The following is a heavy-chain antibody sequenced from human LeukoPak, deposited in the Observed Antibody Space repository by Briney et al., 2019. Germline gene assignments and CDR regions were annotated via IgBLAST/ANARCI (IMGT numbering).Heavy chain of an antibody. D-gene: IGHD2-21*02. CDR3: ARDFPSHIVVVTAILD. CDR1: GGTFSSYA. Sequence: SVKVSCKASGGTFSSYAISWVRQAPGQGLEWMGRIIPILGIANYAQKFQGRVTITADKSTSTAYMELGSLRSEDTAVYYCARDFPSHIVVVTAILDWGQGTLVTVSS. J-gene: IGHJ4*02. V-gene: IGHV1-69*04. CDR2: IIPILGIA.